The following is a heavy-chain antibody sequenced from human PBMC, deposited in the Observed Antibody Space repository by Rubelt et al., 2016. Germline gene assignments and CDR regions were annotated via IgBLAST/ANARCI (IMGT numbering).Heavy chain of an antibody. CDR1: GDSITSTAYY. CDR2: IHYSGST. Sequence: QLQLQESGPGLVKPSETLSLTCAVSGDSITSTAYYWGWIRQPPGKGLEWIGDIHYSGSTKNNLSLQSRVPISVDTSKNQFAPNLTSGTAAGTAVYFCARGYYSDGRAAFDIWGQGTMVTVSS. J-gene: IGHJ3*02. V-gene: IGHV4-61*05. D-gene: IGHD3-10*01. CDR3: ARGYYSDGRAAFDI.